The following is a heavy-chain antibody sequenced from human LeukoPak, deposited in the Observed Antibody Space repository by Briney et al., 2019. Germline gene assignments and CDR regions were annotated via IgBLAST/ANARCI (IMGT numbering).Heavy chain of an antibody. J-gene: IGHJ4*02. CDR3: ARASSGWYGY. CDR1: GFTFSTYA. D-gene: IGHD6-19*01. Sequence: GGSLRLSCAASGFTFSTYAMSWVRQAPGKGLEYVSAISSNGGSTYYANSVKGRFTISRDNSKNTLYLQMGSLRVEDMAVYYCARASSGWYGYWGQGTLVTVSS. CDR2: ISSNGGST. V-gene: IGHV3-64*01.